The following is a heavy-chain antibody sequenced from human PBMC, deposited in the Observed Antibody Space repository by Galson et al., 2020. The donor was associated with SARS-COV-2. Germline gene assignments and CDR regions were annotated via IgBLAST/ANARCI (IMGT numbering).Heavy chain of an antibody. V-gene: IGHV1-46*01. CDR1: GYTFTSYY. CDR3: ARDLPTDRITIFGVVPPDAFDI. J-gene: IGHJ3*02. CDR2: INPSGGST. D-gene: IGHD3-3*01. Sequence: ASVKVSCKASGYTFTSYYMHWVRQAPGQGLEWMGIINPSGGSTSYAQKFQGRVTMTRDTSTSTVYMELSSLRSEDTAVYYCARDLPTDRITIFGVVPPDAFDIWGQGTMVTVSS.